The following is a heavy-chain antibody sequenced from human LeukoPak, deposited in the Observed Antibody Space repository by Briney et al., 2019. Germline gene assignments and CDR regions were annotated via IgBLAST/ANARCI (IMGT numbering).Heavy chain of an antibody. Sequence: SETLSLTCTVSGGSISSYYWSWIRQPPGKGLEWIRYIYYSGSTNYNPSLKSRVTISVDTSKNQFSLKLSSVTAADTAVYYCARVGELGNYYYYYYMDVWGKGTTVTVSS. V-gene: IGHV4-59*01. CDR3: ARVGELGNYYYYYYMDV. D-gene: IGHD7-27*01. J-gene: IGHJ6*03. CDR2: IYYSGST. CDR1: GGSISSYY.